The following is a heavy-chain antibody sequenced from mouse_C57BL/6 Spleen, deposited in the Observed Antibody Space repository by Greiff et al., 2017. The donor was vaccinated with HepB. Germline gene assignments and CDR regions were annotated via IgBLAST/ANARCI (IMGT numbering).Heavy chain of an antibody. J-gene: IGHJ1*03. Sequence: EVMLVESGGGLVQPGGSLKLSCAASGFTFSDYYMYWVRQTPEKRLEWVAYISNGGGSTYYPDTVKGRFTISRDNAKNTLYLQMSRLKSEDTAMYYCARPPFPDWYFDVWGTGTTVTVSS. V-gene: IGHV5-12*01. CDR1: GFTFSDYY. CDR2: ISNGGGST. CDR3: ARPPFPDWYFDV.